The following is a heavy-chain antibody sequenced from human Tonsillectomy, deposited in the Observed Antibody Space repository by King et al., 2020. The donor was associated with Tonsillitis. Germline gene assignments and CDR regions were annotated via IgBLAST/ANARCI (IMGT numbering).Heavy chain of an antibody. Sequence: VQLQESGPGLVKPSETLSLICTVSGDSISGYYWTWIRQSPGKGLEYIGYIFYTGTTNYNPSLRSRVTILVDTSKNQFSLRLSPVTAADTAVYYCARLYHDQSGRIDYWGQGTLVTVSS. V-gene: IGHV4-59*08. J-gene: IGHJ4*02. D-gene: IGHD3-16*01. CDR2: IFYTGTT. CDR1: GDSISGYY. CDR3: ARLYHDQSGRIDY.